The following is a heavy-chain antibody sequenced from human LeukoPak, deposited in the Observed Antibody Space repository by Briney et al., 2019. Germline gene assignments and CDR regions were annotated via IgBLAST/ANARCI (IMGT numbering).Heavy chain of an antibody. Sequence: GGSLRLSCAASGFTFSDYYMSWIRQAPGKGLEWVSYISSSSSYTNYADSVKGRFTISRDNAKNSLYLQMNSLRAGDTAVYYWARELKGSGFDPWGQGTLVTVSS. V-gene: IGHV3-11*06. D-gene: IGHD6-19*01. CDR3: ARELKGSGFDP. CDR2: ISSSSSYT. CDR1: GFTFSDYY. J-gene: IGHJ5*02.